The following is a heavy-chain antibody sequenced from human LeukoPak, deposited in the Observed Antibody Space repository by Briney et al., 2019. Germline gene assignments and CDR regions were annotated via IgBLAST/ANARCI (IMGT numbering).Heavy chain of an antibody. CDR2: MSGSGDNT. V-gene: IGHV3-23*01. CDR1: GFTFSSYA. J-gene: IGHJ4*02. CDR3: AKGRGTAVTSAANY. D-gene: IGHD4-17*01. Sequence: PGGSLRLSCAASGFTFSSYAMSWVRQAPGKGLEWVSSMSGSGDNTCYADSVKDQFSISRDNSKTTVSLQMNSLRAEDTAVYYCAKGRGTAVTSAANYWGQGTLVTVSS.